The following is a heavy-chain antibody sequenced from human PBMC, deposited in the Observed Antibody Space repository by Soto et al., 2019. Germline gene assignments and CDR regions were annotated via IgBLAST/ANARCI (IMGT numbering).Heavy chain of an antibody. J-gene: IGHJ5*01. CDR1: GFTFSNYS. CDR2: ISSTSKYI. Sequence: EVQLVESGGGLVKPGGYLRVSCAAAGFTFSNYSMNWVRQAPGTGLEWVSSISSTSKYIYYADSVKGRFTISRDNAKKSLYLQMNILRAEDTAVYYCARGLSSGWFDYWGQGTLVTVSA. CDR3: ARGLSSGWFDY. V-gene: IGHV3-21*01. D-gene: IGHD6-19*01.